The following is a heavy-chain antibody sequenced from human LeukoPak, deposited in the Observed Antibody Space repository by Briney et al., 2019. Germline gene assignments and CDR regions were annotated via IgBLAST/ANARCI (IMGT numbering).Heavy chain of an antibody. Sequence: SVKVSCKASGGTFRNYAINWVRQAPGPGLEWMGGIIPIFGTANYAQKFQGRVTITADESTSTVYMEMNSLKFEDTAVYYCARGWEYDSGGRPTAYVYWGQGTLVTVSS. CDR1: GGTFRNYA. CDR3: ARGWEYDSGGRPTAYVY. V-gene: IGHV1-69*01. D-gene: IGHD3-22*01. CDR2: IIPIFGTA. J-gene: IGHJ4*02.